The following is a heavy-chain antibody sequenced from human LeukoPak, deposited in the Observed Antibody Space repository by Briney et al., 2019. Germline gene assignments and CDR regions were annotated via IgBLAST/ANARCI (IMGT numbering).Heavy chain of an antibody. J-gene: IGHJ4*02. CDR2: ISYSGNT. CDR1: GGSISTYY. CDR3: ARDKSLRGNWYGNDY. D-gene: IGHD1-1*01. V-gene: IGHV4-59*01. Sequence: SETLSLTCTVSGGSISTYYWSSIRQAPGKGLEWIGYISYSGNTNYNPSLMSRATISVDTSKNQFSLQLTSVAAADTAVYYCARDKSLRGNWYGNDYWGQGILVTVSS.